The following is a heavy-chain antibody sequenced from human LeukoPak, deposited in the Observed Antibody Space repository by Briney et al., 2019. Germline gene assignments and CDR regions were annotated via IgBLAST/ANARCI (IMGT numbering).Heavy chain of an antibody. CDR1: GLTFSTYG. D-gene: IGHD5-18*01. CDR3: AKGKQQWWTFDALDI. Sequence: GGSLRLSCAASGLTFSTYGMHWVRQAPGKGLEWVALISYDGGKKFYADAVKGRFTISRDNSKNTLYLQINSLISDDTAVYHCAKGKQQWWTFDALDIWGQGTTVTVSS. CDR2: ISYDGGKK. J-gene: IGHJ3*02. V-gene: IGHV3-30*18.